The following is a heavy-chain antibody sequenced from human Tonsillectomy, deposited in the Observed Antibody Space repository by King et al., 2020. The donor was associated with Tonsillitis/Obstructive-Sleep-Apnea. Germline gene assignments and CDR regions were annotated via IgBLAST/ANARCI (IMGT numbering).Heavy chain of an antibody. V-gene: IGHV4-59*08. CDR1: GGSISGNY. Sequence: VQLQESGPGLVKPSETLSLMCSVSGGSISGNYWTWVRQPPGKRLEWIGYIYDSGNTNYNPSLKSRVTISIDTSRKQFSLKLSSVTAADTAMYFCARHPRWATTLFAFDIWGRGTMVTVSS. CDR3: ARHPRWATTLFAFDI. J-gene: IGHJ3*02. D-gene: IGHD1-1*01. CDR2: IYDSGNT.